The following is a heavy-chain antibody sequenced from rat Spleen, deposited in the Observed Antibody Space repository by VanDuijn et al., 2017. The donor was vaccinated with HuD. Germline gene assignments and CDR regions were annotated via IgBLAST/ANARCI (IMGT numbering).Heavy chain of an antibody. D-gene: IGHD5-1*01. CDR2: IIYDGSRT. V-gene: IGHV5S10*01. J-gene: IGHJ3*01. CDR1: GFTFSDYN. CDR3: TRAVTGTGGFAY. Sequence: EVQLVESGGGLIQPGRSLKLSCAASGFTFSDYNMAWVRQAPKKGLEWVATIIYDGSRTYYRDSVKGRFTIPRDNAKSTLYLQMNSLRYEDTATYYGTRAVTGTGGFAYWGQGTLVTVSS.